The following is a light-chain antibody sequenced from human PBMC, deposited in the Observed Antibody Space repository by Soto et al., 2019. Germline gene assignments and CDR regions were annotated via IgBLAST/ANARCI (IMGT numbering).Light chain of an antibody. CDR1: TSDVGGYNY. CDR3: SSYTSSSTSD. CDR2: EVS. Sequence: QSALTQPASVAGFPGQSITISCTGTTSDVGGYNYVSWYQHHPGNAPKLIIYEVSSRSSGVSNRFSGSKSGNTASLIISGLQTEDEADYYCSSYTSSSTSDFGSGTKLTVL. V-gene: IGLV2-14*01. J-gene: IGLJ1*01.